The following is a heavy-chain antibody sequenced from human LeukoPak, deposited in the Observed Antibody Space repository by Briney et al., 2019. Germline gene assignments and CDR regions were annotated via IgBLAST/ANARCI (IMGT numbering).Heavy chain of an antibody. V-gene: IGHV1-69*13. CDR3: ARGTPETYCSSTSCYTLFDY. D-gene: IGHD2-2*02. Sequence: SVKVSCKASGGTFSSYAISWVRQAPGQGLEWMGGIIPIFGTANYAQKFQGRVTVTADESTSTAYMELSSLRSEDTAVYYCARGTPETYCSSTSCYTLFDYWGQGTLDTVSS. CDR1: GGTFSSYA. J-gene: IGHJ4*02. CDR2: IIPIFGTA.